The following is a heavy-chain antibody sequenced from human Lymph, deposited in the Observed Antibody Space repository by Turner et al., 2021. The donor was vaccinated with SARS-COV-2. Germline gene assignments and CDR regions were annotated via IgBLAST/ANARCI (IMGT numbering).Heavy chain of an antibody. CDR3: ARQTVNNWVDP. CDR1: GGSMNNNY. Sequence: QVQLQESGPRLVKPLETLSLTCTVSGGSMNNNYWSWIRQPPGKRLEWIGFIFYRGSTNYKPSLKSRVTISVDTSENQFSLKLTSVTAADTAIYYCARQTVNNWVDPWGQGTPVTVSS. CDR2: IFYRGST. D-gene: IGHD2-21*02. V-gene: IGHV4-59*01. J-gene: IGHJ5*02.